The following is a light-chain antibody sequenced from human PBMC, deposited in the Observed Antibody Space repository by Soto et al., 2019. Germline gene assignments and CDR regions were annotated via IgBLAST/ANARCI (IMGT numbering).Light chain of an antibody. CDR2: AAS. Sequence: EIVLTQSPGTLSLSPGERATLSCRATESISSSYLAWYQQKPGQAPRLLIYAASSRATGIPDRFSGSGSGTDFTLTISRLEPEDFAVYYCQQYGTSPPWTFGQWTKVEIK. CDR1: ESISSSY. V-gene: IGKV3-20*01. CDR3: QQYGTSPPWT. J-gene: IGKJ1*01.